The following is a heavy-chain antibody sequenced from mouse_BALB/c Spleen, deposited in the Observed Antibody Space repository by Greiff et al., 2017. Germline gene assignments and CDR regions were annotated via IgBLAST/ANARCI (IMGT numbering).Heavy chain of an antibody. J-gene: IGHJ3*01. CDR3: ARNLIHYFGYNPWFAY. CDR2: IYPYNGGT. D-gene: IGHD1-2*01. Sequence: EVQLQQSGPELVKPGASVTISCKASGYTFTDYNMHWVKQSHGKSLEWIGYIYPYNGGTGYNQKFKSKATLTVDNSSSTAYMELRSLTSEDSAVYYCARNLIHYFGYNPWFAYWGQGTLVTVSA. CDR1: GYTFTDYN. V-gene: IGHV1S29*02.